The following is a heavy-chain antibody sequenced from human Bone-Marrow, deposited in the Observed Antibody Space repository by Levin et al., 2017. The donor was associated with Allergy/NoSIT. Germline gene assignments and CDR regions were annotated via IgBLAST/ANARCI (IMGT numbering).Heavy chain of an antibody. CDR3: ARAGDWESSVWYGTKDYATEF. V-gene: IGHV4-59*01. Sequence: KTSETLSLTCNVSGVSINNYFWSWIRQPPGKGLEWIGYIYSTASSSYNPSLKNRVTMSIETSKNQVSLKLRSVTAADTAVYYCARAGDWESSVWYGTKDYATEFWGQGTTVTVSS. J-gene: IGHJ6*02. D-gene: IGHD6-19*01. CDR2: IYSTASS. CDR1: GVSINNYF.